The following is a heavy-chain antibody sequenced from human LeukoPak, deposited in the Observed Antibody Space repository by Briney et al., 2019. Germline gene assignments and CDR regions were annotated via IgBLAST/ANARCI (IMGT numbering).Heavy chain of an antibody. D-gene: IGHD2-2*01. V-gene: IGHV1-18*01. CDR3: ARDAEDIVVVPAAMSGADY. Sequence: ASVKVSCKASGYTFTSYGISWVRQAPGQGLEWMGWISAYNGNTNYAQKLQGRVTMTTDTSTSTAYMELRSLRSDDTAVYYCARDAEDIVVVPAAMSGADYWGQGTLATVSS. CDR2: ISAYNGNT. J-gene: IGHJ4*02. CDR1: GYTFTSYG.